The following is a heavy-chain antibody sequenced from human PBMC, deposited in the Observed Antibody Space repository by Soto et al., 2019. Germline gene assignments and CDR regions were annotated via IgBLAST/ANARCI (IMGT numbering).Heavy chain of an antibody. CDR3: AKPLRYCSGGSCSSPGYFDY. D-gene: IGHD2-15*01. CDR1: GFTFSTYA. Sequence: EVQLLESGGGLVQPGGSLRLSCAASGFTFSTYAMSCVRQAPGKGLEWVSAISGSGGSTYYADSVKGRFTISRDNSKNTLYLQMNSLEGEDTAVYYCAKPLRYCSGGSCSSPGYFDYWCQGSMVTVSS. V-gene: IGHV3-23*01. J-gene: IGHJ4*02. CDR2: ISGSGGST.